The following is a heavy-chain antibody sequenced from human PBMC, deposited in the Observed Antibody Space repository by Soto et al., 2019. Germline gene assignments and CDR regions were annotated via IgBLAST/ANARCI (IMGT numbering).Heavy chain of an antibody. CDR3: TTVYLVVAALTDY. CDR1: GFTFSNAW. D-gene: IGHD2-15*01. J-gene: IGHJ4*02. V-gene: IGHV3-15*01. Sequence: PGGSLRLSCAASGFTFSNAWMSWVRQAPGKGLEWVGRIKSKTDGGTTDYAAPVKGRFTISRDDSKNTLYLQMNSLKTEDTAVYYCTTVYLVVAALTDYWGQGTLVTVSS. CDR2: IKSKTDGGTT.